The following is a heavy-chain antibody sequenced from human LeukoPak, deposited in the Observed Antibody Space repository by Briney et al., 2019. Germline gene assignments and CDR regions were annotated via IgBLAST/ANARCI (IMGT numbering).Heavy chain of an antibody. J-gene: IGHJ4*02. Sequence: GGSLRLSCAASGFTFSSYSMNWVRQAPGKGLEWVSSVSSSSSYIYYADSVKGRFTISRDNAKNSLYLQMNSLRAEDTAVYYCARGRPHGNDYWGQGTLVTVSS. CDR1: GFTFSSYS. V-gene: IGHV3-21*01. D-gene: IGHD4-23*01. CDR2: VSSSSSYI. CDR3: ARGRPHGNDY.